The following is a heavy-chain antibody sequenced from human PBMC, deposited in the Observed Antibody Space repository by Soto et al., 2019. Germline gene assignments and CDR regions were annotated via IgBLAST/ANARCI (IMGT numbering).Heavy chain of an antibody. V-gene: IGHV1-8*01. CDR3: ARGIVGGSTRAFDV. J-gene: IGHJ3*01. CDR2: MNPKSGEP. Sequence: QVQLVQSGAEVKKPGASVRVSCTASGYTFTHHDVNWVRQAPGQGPEWMGWMNPKSGEPGYAQIFQGRVKMTRDTSISTAYMELSSLRSGDTVIYFCARGIVGGSTRAFDVWGQGTKVTVSS. CDR1: GYTFTHHD. D-gene: IGHD1-26*01.